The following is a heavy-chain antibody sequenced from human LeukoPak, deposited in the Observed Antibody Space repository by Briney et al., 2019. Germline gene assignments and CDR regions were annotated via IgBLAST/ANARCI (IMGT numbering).Heavy chain of an antibody. Sequence: PSETLSLTCTVSGGSISSGSYYWGWIRQPPGKGLEWIGSIYYSGSTYYNPSLKSRVTISVDTSRNQFSLKLSSVTAADTAVYYCARQSGWYPHWYFDLWGRGTLVTVSS. CDR1: GGSISSGSYY. V-gene: IGHV4-39*01. J-gene: IGHJ2*01. CDR2: IYYSGST. CDR3: ARQSGWYPHWYFDL. D-gene: IGHD6-19*01.